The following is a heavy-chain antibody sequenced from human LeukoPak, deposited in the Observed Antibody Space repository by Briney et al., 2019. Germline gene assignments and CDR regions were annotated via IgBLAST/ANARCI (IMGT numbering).Heavy chain of an antibody. CDR3: ARDYGDYWFDP. Sequence: GSLRLSCTASGFTFGDYAMSWIRQPPGKGLEWIGEINHSGSTNYNPSLKSRVTISVDTSKNQFSLKLSSVTAADTAVYYCARDYGDYWFDPWGQGTLVTVSS. D-gene: IGHD4-17*01. CDR2: INHSGST. V-gene: IGHV4-34*01. J-gene: IGHJ5*02. CDR1: GFTFGDYA.